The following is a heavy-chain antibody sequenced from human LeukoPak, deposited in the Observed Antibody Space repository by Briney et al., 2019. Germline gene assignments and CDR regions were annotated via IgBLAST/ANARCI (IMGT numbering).Heavy chain of an antibody. D-gene: IGHD2-2*01. V-gene: IGHV4-39*07. CDR1: GDSIGSSSYY. J-gene: IGHJ4*02. Sequence: SETLSLTCTVSGDSIGSSSYYWGWIRQPPGKGLEWIGSIYYSGTTYYNPSLESRVTISIDTSKNQFSVKLTSVTAADTAVYYCARAPTVSVGYCSSVSCQADYWGQGTLVTVSS. CDR2: IYYSGTT. CDR3: ARAPTVSVGYCSSVSCQADY.